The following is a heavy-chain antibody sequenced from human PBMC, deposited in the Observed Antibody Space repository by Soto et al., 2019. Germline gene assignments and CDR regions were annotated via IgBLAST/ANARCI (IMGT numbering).Heavy chain of an antibody. CDR1: GFTFEDYA. D-gene: IGHD4-17*01. CDR3: AKYKYGDSPLMDV. Sequence: QLVESGGTLVQTGGSLRLSCGGSGFTFEDYAMYWVRQPPGKGLEWVSGISWNGDLLGYADSVRGRFIISRDDVKKTLYLQMKSLRNDDTALYYCAKYKYGDSPLMDVWGRGTTVAVS. CDR2: ISWNGDLL. V-gene: IGHV3-9*01. J-gene: IGHJ6*02.